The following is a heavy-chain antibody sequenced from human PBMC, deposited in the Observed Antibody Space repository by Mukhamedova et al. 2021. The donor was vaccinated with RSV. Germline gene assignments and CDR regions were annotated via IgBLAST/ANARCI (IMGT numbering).Heavy chain of an antibody. CDR3: ARDGYNLSGMDV. D-gene: IGHD5-24*01. V-gene: IGHV5-51*01. CDR2: IYPGDSDT. J-gene: IGHJ6*02. Sequence: VRQMPGKGLEWMGIIYPGDSDTRYSPSFQGQVTISADESTSTAYLPCSSLKASDTAIYYCARDGYNLSGMDVWGQGTTVTVSS.